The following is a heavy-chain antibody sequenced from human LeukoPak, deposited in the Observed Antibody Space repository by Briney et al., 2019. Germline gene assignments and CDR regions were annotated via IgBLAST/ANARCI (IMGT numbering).Heavy chain of an antibody. CDR1: GGTFSSYA. Sequence: ASVKVSCKASGGTFSSYAISWVRQAPGQGLEWMGRIIPILGIANYTQKFQGRVTITADKSTSTAYMELSSLRSEDTAMYYCARDATPFSVGGDYSLDYWGQGTLVTVSS. J-gene: IGHJ4*02. CDR2: IIPILGIA. CDR3: ARDATPFSVGGDYSLDY. D-gene: IGHD4-11*01. V-gene: IGHV1-69*04.